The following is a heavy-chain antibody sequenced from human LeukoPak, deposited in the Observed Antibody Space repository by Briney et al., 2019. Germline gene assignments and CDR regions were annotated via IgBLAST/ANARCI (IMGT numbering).Heavy chain of an antibody. V-gene: IGHV3-21*01. CDR1: GFTFADYS. Sequence: GGSLRLSCAASGFTFADYSMNWVRQAPGKGLEWVSSISSSSSYIYHADSLKGRFTISRDNARNSLFLQMNSLRAEDTAVYYCARGGRSTYFDWSPDYWGQGTLVTVSS. D-gene: IGHD3-9*01. J-gene: IGHJ4*02. CDR2: ISSSSSYI. CDR3: ARGGRSTYFDWSPDY.